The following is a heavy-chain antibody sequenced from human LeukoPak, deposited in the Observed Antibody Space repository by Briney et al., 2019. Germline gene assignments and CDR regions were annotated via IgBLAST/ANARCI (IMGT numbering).Heavy chain of an antibody. V-gene: IGHV3-73*01. CDR1: GFTFGDYA. Sequence: GGSLRLSCTASGFTFGDYAMSWFRQAPGKGLEWVGRIRSKANSYATAYAASVKGRFTISRDDSKNTAYLQMNSLKTEDTAVYYCTRGLWFGDIDLDYWGQGTLVTVSS. D-gene: IGHD3-10*01. J-gene: IGHJ4*02. CDR3: TRGLWFGDIDLDY. CDR2: IRSKANSYAT.